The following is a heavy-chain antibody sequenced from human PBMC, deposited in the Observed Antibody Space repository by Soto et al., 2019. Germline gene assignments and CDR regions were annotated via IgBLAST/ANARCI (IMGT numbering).Heavy chain of an antibody. CDR1: GDSITSGDYY. J-gene: IGHJ5*01. V-gene: IGHV4-30-4*01. CDR3: ARAEVAVAGSGWFDA. Sequence: SETLSLTCTVSGDSITSGDYYWRWVRQPPGKGLEWIGYIFYSGSTYYKASLKSRVTISLDMSRNQFSLKLTSVTAADTAVYYCARAEVAVAGSGWFDAWGHGTLVTVSS. D-gene: IGHD6-19*01. CDR2: IFYSGST.